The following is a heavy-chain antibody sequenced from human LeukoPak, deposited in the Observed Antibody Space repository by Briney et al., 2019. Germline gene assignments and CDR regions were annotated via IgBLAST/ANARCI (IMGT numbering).Heavy chain of an antibody. CDR2: ISYDGSNK. V-gene: IGHV3-30-3*01. J-gene: IGHJ4*02. CDR1: GFTFSSYA. Sequence: GRSLRLSCAPSGFTFSSYAMHWVRQAPGKGLEWVAVISYDGSNKYYADSVKGRFTISRDNSKNTLYLQMNSLRAEDTAVYYCAGNFDYWGQGTLVTVSS. CDR3: AGNFDY.